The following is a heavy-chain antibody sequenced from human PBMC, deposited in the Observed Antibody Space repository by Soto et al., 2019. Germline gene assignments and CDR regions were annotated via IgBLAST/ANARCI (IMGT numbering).Heavy chain of an antibody. D-gene: IGHD6-13*01. CDR2: ISSSSSYI. Sequence: GGSLRLSFAASGFTFSSYSMNWFRQAPGKGLEWVSSISSSSSYIYYADSVKGRFTISRDNAKNSLYLQMNSLRAEDTAVYYCARHSSSWARFDYWGQGTLVTVSS. CDR1: GFTFSSYS. CDR3: ARHSSSWARFDY. V-gene: IGHV3-21*01. J-gene: IGHJ4*02.